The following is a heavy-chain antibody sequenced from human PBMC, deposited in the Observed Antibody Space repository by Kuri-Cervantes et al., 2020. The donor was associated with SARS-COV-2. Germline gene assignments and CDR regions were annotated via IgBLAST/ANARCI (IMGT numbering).Heavy chain of an antibody. CDR2: ISGHSRYI. CDR1: GVTVSSNY. CDR3: AFPQGQGS. Sequence: GESLKISCAASGVTVSSNYMSWVRQAPGKELEWVSSISGHSRYIYYRDPVKGRFTISRDNARKSLFLQMNSLRVEDTGIYYCAFPQGQGSWGPGTRVTVSS. V-gene: IGHV3-21*01. J-gene: IGHJ5*02.